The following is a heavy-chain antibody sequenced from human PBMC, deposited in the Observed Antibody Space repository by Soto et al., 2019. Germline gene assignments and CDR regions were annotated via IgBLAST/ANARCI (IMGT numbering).Heavy chain of an antibody. V-gene: IGHV4-61*01. J-gene: IGHJ6*02. Sequence: ETLSLTCTVSGGSVSSGSYYWSWIRQPPGKGLEWIGYIYYSGSTNYNPSLKSRVTISVDTSKNQFSLKLSSVTAADTAVYYCARDHPYYDSLTGPLYYYYGMDVWGQGTTVTVSS. CDR3: ARDHPYYDSLTGPLYYYYGMDV. D-gene: IGHD3-9*01. CDR1: GGSVSSGSYY. CDR2: IYYSGST.